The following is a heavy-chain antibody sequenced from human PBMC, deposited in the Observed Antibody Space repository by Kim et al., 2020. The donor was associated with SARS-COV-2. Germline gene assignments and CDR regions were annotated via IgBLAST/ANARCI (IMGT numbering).Heavy chain of an antibody. J-gene: IGHJ5*02. Sequence: GGSLRLSCAASEIDFRTYAMSWVRLAPGRGLEWVSTITGSGDETFYANSLKGRFTISRDNSMSTLYLQMSSLRAEDTAVYYCATHQERGWLDNWGQGSLVTVSS. CDR2: ITGSGDET. CDR1: EIDFRTYA. CDR3: ATHQERGWLDN. V-gene: IGHV3-23*01.